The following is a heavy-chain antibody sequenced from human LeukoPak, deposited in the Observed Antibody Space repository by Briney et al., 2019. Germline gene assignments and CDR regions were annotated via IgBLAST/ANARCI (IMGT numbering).Heavy chain of an antibody. CDR2: INPSGGST. Sequence: ASVTVSCKASGYTITSYYMHWVRQAPGQGLEWMGIINPSGGSTSYAQKFQGRVTMTRDMSTSTVYMELSSLRSEDTAVYYCARDSYYDSSGYYTEDYWGQGTLVTVSS. J-gene: IGHJ4*02. CDR3: ARDSYYDSSGYYTEDY. V-gene: IGHV1-46*01. D-gene: IGHD3-22*01. CDR1: GYTITSYY.